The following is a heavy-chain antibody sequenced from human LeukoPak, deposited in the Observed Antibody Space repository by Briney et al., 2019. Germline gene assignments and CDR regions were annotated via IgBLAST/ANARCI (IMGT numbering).Heavy chain of an antibody. Sequence: QSGRSLRLSCAASGFTFDDYAMHWVRQAPGKGLEWVSGISWNSGSIGYADSVKGRFTISRDNAKDSLYLQMNSLRAEDTALYDWAKDIADDILTGYYTPRAFDIWGQGTMVTVSS. V-gene: IGHV3-9*01. D-gene: IGHD3-9*01. CDR1: GFTFDDYA. CDR2: ISWNSGSI. J-gene: IGHJ3*02. CDR3: AKDIADDILTGYYTPRAFDI.